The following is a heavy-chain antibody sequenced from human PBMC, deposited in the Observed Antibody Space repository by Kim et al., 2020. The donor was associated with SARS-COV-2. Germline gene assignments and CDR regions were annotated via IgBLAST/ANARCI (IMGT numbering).Heavy chain of an antibody. CDR2: INHSGST. J-gene: IGHJ4*02. CDR1: GGSFSGYY. D-gene: IGHD3-10*02. V-gene: IGHV4-34*01. CDR3: ARVFDY. Sequence: SQTLSLTCAVYGGSFSGYYWTWIRQPPGKGLEWIGEINHSGSTNYNPSLKSRVTISVDTSKNQFSLKLTSVTAADTAVYYCARVFDYWGQGTLVTVSS.